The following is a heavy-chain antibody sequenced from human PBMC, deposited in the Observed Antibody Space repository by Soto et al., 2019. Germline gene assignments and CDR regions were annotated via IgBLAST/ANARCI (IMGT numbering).Heavy chain of an antibody. D-gene: IGHD3-3*01. CDR1: GGSFSGYY. V-gene: IGHV4-34*01. CDR3: ARSTIFGVVIIRFFDY. J-gene: IGHJ4*02. Sequence: QVQLQQWGAGLLKPSETLSLTCAVYGGSFSGYYWSWIRQPPGKGLEWIGEINHSGSTNYNPSLKSRVTISVDTSKYQFSLKLSSVTAADSAVYYCARSTIFGVVIIRFFDYWGQGTLVTVSS. CDR2: INHSGST.